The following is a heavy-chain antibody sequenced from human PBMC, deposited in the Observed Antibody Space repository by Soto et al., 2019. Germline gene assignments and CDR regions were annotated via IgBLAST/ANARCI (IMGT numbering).Heavy chain of an antibody. Sequence: GSLSLSCAASGFTFSNYGMHWVRQAPGKGLEWVAIIWHDGNNKYYADSVRGRFIISRDNSKNRLYLQMNSLRAEDTAVYYCASDLVGASDSYGLDVWGQGTPVTVSS. D-gene: IGHD1-26*01. J-gene: IGHJ6*02. CDR2: IWHDGNNK. CDR3: ASDLVGASDSYGLDV. V-gene: IGHV3-33*01. CDR1: GFTFSNYG.